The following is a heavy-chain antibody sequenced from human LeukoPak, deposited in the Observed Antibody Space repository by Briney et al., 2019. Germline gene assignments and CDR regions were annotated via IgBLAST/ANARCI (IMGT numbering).Heavy chain of an antibody. CDR3: VGLGENY. J-gene: IGHJ4*02. D-gene: IGHD3-10*01. CDR2: IKQDGSEK. V-gene: IGHV3-7*02. Sequence: PGGSLRLSCAASGFTFRRYWMSWAGQASGKGLEWVANIKQDGSEKYYVDSVKGRFTISRDNAKNSLYLQMNSLRAEDTAVYYCVGLGENYWGQGTLVTVSS. CDR1: GFTFRRYW.